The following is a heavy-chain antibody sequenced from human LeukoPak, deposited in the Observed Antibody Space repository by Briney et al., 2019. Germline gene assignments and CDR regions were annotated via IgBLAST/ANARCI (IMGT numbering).Heavy chain of an antibody. V-gene: IGHV3-23*01. D-gene: IGHD6-6*01. CDR1: GFTFSNYA. J-gene: IGHJ4*02. Sequence: GGSLRLSCAASGFTFSNYAMSWVRQAQGKGLEWVSAITGSGGSTYYADSVKGRYTISRDNFENTLYLQMNSLRAEDTAIYYCAKGSAAARPYYFDYWGQGNLVTVSS. CDR3: AKGSAAARPYYFDY. CDR2: ITGSGGST.